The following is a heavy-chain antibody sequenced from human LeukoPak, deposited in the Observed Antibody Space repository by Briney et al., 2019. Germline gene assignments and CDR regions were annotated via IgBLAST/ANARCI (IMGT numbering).Heavy chain of an antibody. J-gene: IGHJ4*02. CDR3: ASSPYYYDSSGNFGFDY. CDR2: INAGNGNT. CDR1: GYTSTSYA. Sequence: ASVKVSCKASGYTSTSYAMHWVRQAPGQRLEWMGWINAGNGNTKYSQKFQGRVTITRDTSASTAYMELSSLRSEDTAVYYCASSPYYYDSSGNFGFDYWGQGTLVTVSS. D-gene: IGHD3-22*01. V-gene: IGHV1-3*01.